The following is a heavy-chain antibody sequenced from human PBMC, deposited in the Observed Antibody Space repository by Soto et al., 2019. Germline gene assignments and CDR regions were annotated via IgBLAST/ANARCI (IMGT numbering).Heavy chain of an antibody. Sequence: PSETLSLTCTVSGDSISSYYWSWIRQPPGKGLEWIGYIYYSGSTNYNPSLKSRVTISVDTSKNQFSLKLSSVTAADTAVYYCAREEKDYGGNSAFDYWGQGTLVTVSS. V-gene: IGHV4-59*01. CDR2: IYYSGST. D-gene: IGHD4-17*01. CDR1: GDSISSYY. J-gene: IGHJ4*02. CDR3: AREEKDYGGNSAFDY.